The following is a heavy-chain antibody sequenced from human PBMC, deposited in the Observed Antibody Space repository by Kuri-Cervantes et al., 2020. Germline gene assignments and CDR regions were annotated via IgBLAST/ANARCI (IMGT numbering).Heavy chain of an antibody. D-gene: IGHD1-26*01. CDR2: IYTSGST. CDR3: ARGYRGLLTYYFDY. Sequence: SETLSLTCTVSGGPISSYYWSWIRQPAGKGLEWIGRIYTSGSTNYNPSLKSRVTMSVDTSKNQFSLKLSSVTAADTAVYYCARGYRGLLTYYFDYWGQGTLVTVSS. V-gene: IGHV4-4*07. CDR1: GGPISSYY. J-gene: IGHJ4*02.